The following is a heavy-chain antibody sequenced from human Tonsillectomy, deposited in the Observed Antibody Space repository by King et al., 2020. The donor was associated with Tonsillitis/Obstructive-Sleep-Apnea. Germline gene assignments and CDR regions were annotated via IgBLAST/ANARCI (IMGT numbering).Heavy chain of an antibody. D-gene: IGHD2-2*02. J-gene: IGHJ3*02. CDR2: ISYDGSNN. CDR1: GFTFSTYA. V-gene: IGHV3-30*04. Sequence: HVQLVESGGGVVQPGRSLRLSCAAAGFTFSTYAMHWVRQAPGKGLEWVAVISYDGSNNYYADSVKGRFTISRDNSKNTLYQQMNSLRAEETAVYYCAGDRDCSSTSCYNAFDIWGQGTMVTVSS. CDR3: AGDRDCSSTSCYNAFDI.